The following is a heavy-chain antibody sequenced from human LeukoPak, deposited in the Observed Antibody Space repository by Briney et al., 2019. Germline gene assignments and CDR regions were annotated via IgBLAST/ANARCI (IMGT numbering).Heavy chain of an antibody. CDR2: VHISGST. V-gene: IGHV4-61*09. Sequence: SETLSLTCTVSGGSISSRSYCWSWIRQPAGKGLEWIGHVHISGSTNYNSSLKSRVTISVDTSKNQFSLKLSSVTAADTAVYYCARAPRSSGWSLGYYSDYWGQGTLVTVSS. J-gene: IGHJ4*02. CDR1: GGSISSRSYC. D-gene: IGHD6-19*01. CDR3: ARAPRSSGWSLGYYSDY.